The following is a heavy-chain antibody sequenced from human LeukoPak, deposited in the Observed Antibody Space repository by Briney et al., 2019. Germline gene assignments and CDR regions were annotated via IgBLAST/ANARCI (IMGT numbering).Heavy chain of an antibody. V-gene: IGHV3-23*01. CDR2: INGGGDMT. D-gene: IGHD2-8*02. J-gene: IGHJ4*02. Sequence: GGSLRLSCEASGFGFSHTAMNWVRQAPGKGPELVSFINGGGDMTHYADSVKGRFTISRDNTKNTLYLQMNSLRAEGAAIYYCAKAWSYYFDHWGRGTLVTVSS. CDR3: AKAWSYYFDH. CDR1: GFGFSHTA.